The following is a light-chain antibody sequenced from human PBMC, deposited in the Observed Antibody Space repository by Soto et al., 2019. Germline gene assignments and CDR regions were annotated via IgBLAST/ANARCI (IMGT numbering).Light chain of an antibody. CDR3: QTWGTGPVV. CDR2: LNSDGSH. V-gene: IGLV4-69*01. Sequence: QPVLTQSPSASASLVASVKLTCTLSSGHSTYAIAWHQQQPEKGPRYLMKLNSDGSHSKGDGIPDRFSGSSSGAERYLTISSLQSEDEADYYCQTWGTGPVVFGGGTKLTVL. J-gene: IGLJ2*01. CDR1: SGHSTYA.